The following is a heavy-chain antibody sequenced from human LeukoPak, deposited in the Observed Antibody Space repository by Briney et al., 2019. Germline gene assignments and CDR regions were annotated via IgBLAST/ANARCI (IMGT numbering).Heavy chain of an antibody. J-gene: IGHJ6*02. CDR1: GGSISSSSYY. D-gene: IGHD3-3*01. CDR2: IYYSGST. CDR3: GGPGVVYWGSDGMDV. V-gene: IGHV4-39*01. Sequence: PSETLSLTCTVSGGSISSSSYYWGWIRQPPGKGLEWIGSIYYSGSTYYNPSLKSRVTISVDTSKSQFSLKLNSVTAADTAVYYCGGPGVVYWGSDGMDVWGQGTTVTVSS.